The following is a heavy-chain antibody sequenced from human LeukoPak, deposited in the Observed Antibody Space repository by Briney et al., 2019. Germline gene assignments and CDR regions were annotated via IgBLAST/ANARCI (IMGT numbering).Heavy chain of an antibody. J-gene: IGHJ6*02. D-gene: IGHD3-10*01. Sequence: ASVKVSCKASGYTFTSYDINWVLQATGQGLEWMGWMNANSGNTGYAQKFQGRVTMTRNTSISTAYMELSSLRSEDTAVYYCARGWHYYGSGSYYRVGYYYGMDVWGQGTTVTVSS. CDR1: GYTFTSYD. V-gene: IGHV1-8*01. CDR3: ARGWHYYGSGSYYRVGYYYGMDV. CDR2: MNANSGNT.